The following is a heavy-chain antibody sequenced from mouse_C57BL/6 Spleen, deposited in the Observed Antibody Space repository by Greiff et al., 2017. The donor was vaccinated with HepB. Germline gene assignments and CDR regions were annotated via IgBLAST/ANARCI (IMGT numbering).Heavy chain of an antibody. CDR1: GYTFTDYE. CDR2: IDPETGGT. D-gene: IGHD1-1*01. Sequence: LVESGAELVRPGASVTLSCKASGYTFTDYEMHWVKQTPVHGLEWIGAIDPETGGTAYNQKFKGKAILTADKSSSTAYMELRSLTSEDSAVYYCTRDYYGFAYWGQGTLVTVSA. CDR3: TRDYYGFAY. J-gene: IGHJ3*01. V-gene: IGHV1-15*01.